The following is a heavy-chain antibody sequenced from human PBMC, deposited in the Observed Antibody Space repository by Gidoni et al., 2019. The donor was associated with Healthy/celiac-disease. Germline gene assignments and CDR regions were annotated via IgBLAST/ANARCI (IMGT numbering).Heavy chain of an antibody. CDR1: GFTFSSYS. Sequence: EVQLVESGGGLVQPGGSLRLSCAASGFTFSSYSMNWVRQAPGKGLEWVSYISSSSSTIYYADSVKGRFTISRDNAKNSLYLQMNSLRAEDTAVYYCASMARDGYNSPRVYWGQGTLVTVSS. CDR3: ASMARDGYNSPRVY. CDR2: ISSSSSTI. J-gene: IGHJ4*02. D-gene: IGHD1-1*01. V-gene: IGHV3-48*01.